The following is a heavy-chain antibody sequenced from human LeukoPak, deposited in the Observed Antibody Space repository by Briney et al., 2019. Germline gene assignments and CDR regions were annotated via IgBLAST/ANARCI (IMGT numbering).Heavy chain of an antibody. V-gene: IGHV4-39*01. Sequence: PSETLSLTCTVSGGSISSSSYYWGWIRQPPGKGLEWIGSIYYSGSTYHNPSPKSRVTISVDTSKNQFSLKLSSVTAADTAVYYCELGGKAAFDYWGQGTLVTVSS. D-gene: IGHD3-16*01. J-gene: IGHJ4*02. CDR1: GGSISSSSYY. CDR3: ELGGKAAFDY. CDR2: IYYSGST.